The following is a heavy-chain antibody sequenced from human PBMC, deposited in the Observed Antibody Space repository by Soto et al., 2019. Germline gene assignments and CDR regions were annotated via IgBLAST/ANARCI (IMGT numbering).Heavy chain of an antibody. J-gene: IGHJ4*02. D-gene: IGHD6-6*01. Sequence: QVQLVESGGGVVQPGRSLRLSCAASGFTFSSYGMHWVRRAPGKGLEWVAVIWDDGSNKYYADSVKGRFTISRDNSKNTLYLQMNSLRAEDTAVYYCSRDHHPISSYFDSWGQGTLVTVSS. V-gene: IGHV3-33*01. CDR1: GFTFSSYG. CDR3: SRDHHPISSYFDS. CDR2: IWDDGSNK.